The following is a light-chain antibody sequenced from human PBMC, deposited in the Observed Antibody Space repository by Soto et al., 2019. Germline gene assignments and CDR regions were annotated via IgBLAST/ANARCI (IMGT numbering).Light chain of an antibody. J-gene: IGLJ1*01. Sequence: QSVLTQPASVSGSPGQSITTSCTGTSSDVGGYNYVSWYQQHPGKAPKLMIYDVSNRPSGVSNRFSGSKSGNTASLTISGLQAEDEADYYCSSYTSSITLVVFGPGTKVTVL. CDR2: DVS. V-gene: IGLV2-14*01. CDR3: SSYTSSITLVV. CDR1: SSDVGGYNY.